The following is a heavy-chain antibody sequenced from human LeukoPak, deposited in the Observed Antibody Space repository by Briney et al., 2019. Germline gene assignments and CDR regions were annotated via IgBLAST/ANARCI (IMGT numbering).Heavy chain of an antibody. CDR2: ISDSGDTT. Sequence: GGSLRLSCAASGFTFRTYAMNWVRQAPGKGLESVSAISDSGDTTYYADSVKGRFTISRDNSGNTLYLQMNNLRAEDTAIYYCAKDQLEVPANIGLIPSDYWGQGTLVTVSS. CDR3: AKDQLEVPANIGLIPSDY. J-gene: IGHJ4*02. V-gene: IGHV3-23*01. CDR1: GFTFRTYA. D-gene: IGHD5-12*01.